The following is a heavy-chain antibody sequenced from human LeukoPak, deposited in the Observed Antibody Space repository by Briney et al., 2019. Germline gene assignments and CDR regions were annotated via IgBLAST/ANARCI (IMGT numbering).Heavy chain of an antibody. CDR3: ARTYYDFWSGRTTSHTIDY. J-gene: IGHJ4*02. CDR1: GYTFTGYY. CDR2: INPNSGGT. Sequence: GASVKVSCKASGYTFTGYYMHWVRQAPGQGLEWMGWINPNSGGTNYAQKFQGRVTMTRDTSISTAYMELSRLRSDDTAVYYCARTYYDFWSGRTTSHTIDYWGQGTLVTVSS. V-gene: IGHV1-2*02. D-gene: IGHD3-3*01.